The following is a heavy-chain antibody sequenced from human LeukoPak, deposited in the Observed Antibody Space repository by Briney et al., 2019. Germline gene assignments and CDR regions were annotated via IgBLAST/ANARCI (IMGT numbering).Heavy chain of an antibody. CDR1: GFTFSSYA. CDR3: AKGSSSGRPYFFDY. CDR2: ISGGSVGAT. J-gene: IGHJ4*02. Sequence: RGSLRLSCAASGFTFSSYAMGWVRQAPGKGLDWFSAISGGSVGATYYADAVKGRFTISRDNSKTTLYLEMNSLRAEDTAVYYCAKGSSSGRPYFFDYWGQGSPVAPSS. D-gene: IGHD3-3*01. V-gene: IGHV3-23*01.